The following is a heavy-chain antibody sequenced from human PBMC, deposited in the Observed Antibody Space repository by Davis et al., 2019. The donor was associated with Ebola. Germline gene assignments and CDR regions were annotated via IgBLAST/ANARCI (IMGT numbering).Heavy chain of an antibody. CDR2: ISHTGST. CDR1: GDSINNNNYY. V-gene: IGHV4-39*02. D-gene: IGHD1-26*01. CDR3: ARVDSGTYLGWYFDL. J-gene: IGHJ2*01. Sequence: PSETLSLTCIVSGDSINNNNYYWGWIRQSPGKGLEWIGSISHTGSTYNNPSLQSRVTIFVDTSKSQFSLKLTSVTAADTAMYFCARVDSGTYLGWYFDLWGRGTLVTVAS.